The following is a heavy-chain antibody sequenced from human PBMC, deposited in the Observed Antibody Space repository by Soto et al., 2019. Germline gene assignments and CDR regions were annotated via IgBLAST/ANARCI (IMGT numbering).Heavy chain of an antibody. D-gene: IGHD3-16*01. CDR1: TVSISSDN. V-gene: IGHV4-4*07. Sequence: PSNTLSLTCSLSTVSISSDNRCWVRKPAGEGLERNGRMYTSGATHYNAPLKSRVTMSVETSKNQFSLKLSSGPAGDTAVYYCESGGNSLDAWGQG. CDR3: ESGGNSLDA. CDR2: MYTSGAT. J-gene: IGHJ5*02.